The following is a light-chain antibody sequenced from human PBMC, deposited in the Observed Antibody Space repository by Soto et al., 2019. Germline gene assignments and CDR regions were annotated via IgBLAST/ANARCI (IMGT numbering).Light chain of an antibody. J-gene: IGLJ3*02. CDR1: SSNVGNNY. Sequence: QSVLTQPPSVSAAPGQKGTISCSGSSSNVGNNYVSWYQQVPGTAPKVLIYDNDKRPSGIPDRFSGSKSGTSATLGITGLQTGDEAVYYCGAWDTSLNAWVFGGGTQLTVL. CDR3: GAWDTSLNAWV. CDR2: DND. V-gene: IGLV1-51*01.